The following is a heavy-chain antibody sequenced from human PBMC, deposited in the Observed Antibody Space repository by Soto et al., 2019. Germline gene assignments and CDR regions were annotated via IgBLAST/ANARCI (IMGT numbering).Heavy chain of an antibody. J-gene: IGHJ5*02. CDR3: ARTYYYGSGSPRWFDP. Sequence: SETLSLTCAVSGGSISSGGYSWSWIRQPPGKGLEWIGYIYHSGSTYYNPSLKSRVTISVDRSKNQFSLKLSSVTAADTAVYYCARTYYYGSGSPRWFDPWGQGTLVTVSS. CDR1: GGSISSGGYS. D-gene: IGHD3-10*01. CDR2: IYHSGST. V-gene: IGHV4-30-2*01.